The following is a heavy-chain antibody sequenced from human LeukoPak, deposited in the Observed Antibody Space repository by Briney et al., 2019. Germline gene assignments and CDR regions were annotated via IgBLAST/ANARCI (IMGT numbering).Heavy chain of an antibody. CDR1: GGTFSSYA. D-gene: IGHD3-16*02. CDR2: IIPIFGTA. CDR3: ARSSRSIRLGELSSTYFDY. J-gene: IGHJ4*02. V-gene: IGHV1-69*13. Sequence: ASVKVSCKASGGTFSSYAISWVRQAPGQGLEWMGGIIPIFGTANYAQKFQGRVTITADESTSTAYMELSSLRSEDTAVYYCARSSRSIRLGELSSTYFDYWGQGTLVTVSS.